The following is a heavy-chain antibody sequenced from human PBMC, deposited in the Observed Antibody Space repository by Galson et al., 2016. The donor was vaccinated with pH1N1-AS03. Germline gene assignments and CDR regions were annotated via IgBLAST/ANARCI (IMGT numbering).Heavy chain of an antibody. CDR2: VSDDGYTK. CDR1: GFTFSNYA. CDR3: ARVVHEIRGQPNNWLDP. V-gene: IGHV3-30*15. J-gene: IGHJ5*02. Sequence: SLRLSCAASGFTFSNYAIHWVRQAPGKGLQWVAVVSDDGYTKYYADSVRGRFTISRGNSENTVFLQMSSLTTEDTGLYYCARVVHEIRGQPNNWLDPWGQGTLVTVSS. D-gene: IGHD1-26*01.